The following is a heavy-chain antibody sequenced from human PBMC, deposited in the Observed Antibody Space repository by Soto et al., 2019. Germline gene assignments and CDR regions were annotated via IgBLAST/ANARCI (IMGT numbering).Heavy chain of an antibody. V-gene: IGHV1-18*04. CDR2: IAPHSGRT. Sequence: QVQLVQSGPEVKNPGASVRVSCVASGYAFTSYGVNWVRQAPGPGLEWMGWIAPHSGRTTYLPKFQGRVTMTADVSTNTAYIELRSLKSDDTGIYFCARAATGSYHSAYWGQGTVVTVSS. CDR3: ARAATGSYHSAY. D-gene: IGHD3-10*01. CDR1: GYAFTSYG. J-gene: IGHJ4*02.